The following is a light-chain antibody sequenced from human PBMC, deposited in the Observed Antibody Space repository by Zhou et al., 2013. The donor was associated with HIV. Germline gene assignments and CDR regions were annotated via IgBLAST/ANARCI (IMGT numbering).Light chain of an antibody. CDR2: DAS. J-gene: IGKJ4*01. CDR3: QQRSNWPPT. Sequence: EIVMTQSPATLSVSPGERATLSCRASQSVSRYLAWYQQKPGQAPRLLIYDASNRATGIPARFSGSGSGTDFTLAISSLEPEDFAVYYCQQRSNWPPTFGGGTKVEI. CDR1: QSVSRY. V-gene: IGKV3-11*01.